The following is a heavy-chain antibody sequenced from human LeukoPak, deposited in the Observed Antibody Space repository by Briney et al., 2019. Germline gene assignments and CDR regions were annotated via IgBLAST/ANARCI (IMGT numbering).Heavy chain of an antibody. CDR3: ARGGYCSNGVCSDYYMDV. V-gene: IGHV3-20*04. CDR2: LNWNGHRT. Sequence: PGGSLRLSCAASGFSLGDYGMSWVRQVPGKWLEWVSGLNWNGHRTGYADSVKGRFTISRDNAKSSLYLQMNSLRDEDTALYYCARGGYCSNGVCSDYYMDVWGKGTTVTVSS. CDR1: GFSLGDYG. J-gene: IGHJ6*03. D-gene: IGHD2-8*01.